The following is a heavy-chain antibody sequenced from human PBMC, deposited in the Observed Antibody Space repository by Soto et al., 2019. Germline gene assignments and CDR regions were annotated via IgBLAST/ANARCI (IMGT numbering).Heavy chain of an antibody. CDR2: IDYGEST. V-gene: IGHV4-31*03. CDR3: ARADGSGKGAVDY. CDR1: GGSISSGGYY. Sequence: QVQLQESGPGLVKPSQTLSLTCTVSGGSISSGGYYCSWIRQNPGKGLEWIGYIDYGESTYYNPSLKSRVTISVDTSKNQSYLKLSSVTAADTDVYYCARADGSGKGAVDYWGQGPLVTVSS. J-gene: IGHJ4*02. D-gene: IGHD3-10*01.